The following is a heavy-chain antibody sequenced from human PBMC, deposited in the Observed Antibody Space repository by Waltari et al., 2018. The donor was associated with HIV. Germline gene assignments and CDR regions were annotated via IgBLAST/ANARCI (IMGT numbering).Heavy chain of an antibody. V-gene: IGHV1-69*01. CDR2: IIPVFGTT. Sequence: QVQLVKSGADGQQTGSSVKVPCKASGGTFNNYAITWVRQAPGKGLEWTGGIIPVFGTTNYAQKFQGRLTIIADESTSTGYMELSSLRSEDTAVYYCARMATVVDWYFDLWGRGTLVTVSS. CDR1: GGTFNNYA. D-gene: IGHD2-15*01. CDR3: ARMATVVDWYFDL. J-gene: IGHJ2*01.